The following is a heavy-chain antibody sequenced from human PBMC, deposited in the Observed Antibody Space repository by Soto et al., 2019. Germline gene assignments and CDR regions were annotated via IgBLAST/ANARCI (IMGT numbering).Heavy chain of an antibody. CDR1: GFTFSSYS. CDR2: ISSSSSYI. CDR3: ARAVGRDGSPYRPTDGMDV. V-gene: IGHV3-21*01. Sequence: PGVSLRLSCAASGFTFSSYSMNWVRQAPGKGLEWVSSISSSSSYIYYAVSVKGRFPISRDNAKKSLYLQRNSVRAEDTAVYYCARAVGRDGSPYRPTDGMDVWGQGTTVTVSS. J-gene: IGHJ6*02. D-gene: IGHD2-15*01.